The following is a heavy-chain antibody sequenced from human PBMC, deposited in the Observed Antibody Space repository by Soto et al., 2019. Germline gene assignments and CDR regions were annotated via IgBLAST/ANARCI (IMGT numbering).Heavy chain of an antibody. D-gene: IGHD1-7*01. Sequence: QVQLQESGPGLVKPSQTLSLTCTVSGGSISSGNYYWSWIRQPPGKGLESIGFISYSGSTYYNASLKSRVTISVDTSKNQFSLNLSFVTAADTAVYYCATMGTPATGLYYFDYWGQGTLVTVSS. V-gene: IGHV4-30-4*01. J-gene: IGHJ4*02. CDR2: ISYSGST. CDR3: ATMGTPATGLYYFDY. CDR1: GGSISSGNYY.